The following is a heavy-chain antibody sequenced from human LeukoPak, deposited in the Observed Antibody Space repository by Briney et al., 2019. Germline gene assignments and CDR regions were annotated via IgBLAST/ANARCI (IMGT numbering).Heavy chain of an antibody. D-gene: IGHD5-12*01. CDR3: AKNGQSGFSFDP. Sequence: SETLSLTCTVSGVSLSSYYWSWIRQPPGKGLEWMGYIYTSGNTKYNPSLKSRVTISADTSKNQFSLKLNFLTAADTGVYYCAKNGQSGFSFDPWGQGTPVTVSS. CDR1: GVSLSSYY. CDR2: IYTSGNT. J-gene: IGHJ5*02. V-gene: IGHV4-4*08.